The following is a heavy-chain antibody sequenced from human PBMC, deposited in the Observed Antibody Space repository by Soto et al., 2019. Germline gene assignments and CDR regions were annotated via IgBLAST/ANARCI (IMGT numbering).Heavy chain of an antibody. V-gene: IGHV3-7*01. CDR1: GFTFSSYW. CDR3: ARDRGEEWLLFEPVQYYFDY. D-gene: IGHD3-3*01. CDR2: IKQDGSEK. J-gene: IGHJ4*02. Sequence: GGSLRLSCAASGFTFSSYWMSWVRQAPGKGLEWVANIKQDGSEKYYVDSVKGRFTISRDNAKNSLYLQMNSLRAEDTAVYYCARDRGEEWLLFEPVQYYFDYWGQGTLVTVSS.